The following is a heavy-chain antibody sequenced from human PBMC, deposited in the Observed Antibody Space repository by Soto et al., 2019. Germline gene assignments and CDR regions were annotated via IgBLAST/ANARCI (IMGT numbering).Heavy chain of an antibody. CDR2: IDPSDSYI. D-gene: IGHD5-12*01. J-gene: IGHJ5*02. CDR1: GYSFTSYW. Sequence: EVQLVQSGAEVKKPGESLRISCKGSGYSFTSYWISWVRQMPGKGLEWMGRIDPSDSYINYSPSFQGHVTISADKSISTAYLQWSSLKASDTAMYYCARRVDLSGYTNWFDPWGQGTLVTVSS. V-gene: IGHV5-10-1*03. CDR3: ARRVDLSGYTNWFDP.